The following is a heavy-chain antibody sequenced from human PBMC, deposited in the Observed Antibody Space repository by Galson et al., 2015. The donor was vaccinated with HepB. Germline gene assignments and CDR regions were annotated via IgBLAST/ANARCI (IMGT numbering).Heavy chain of an antibody. CDR3: ARGTARHRYSSSPLDY. Sequence: ETLSLTCTVSGGSISSYYWSWIRQPPGKGLEWIGYIYYSGSTNYNPSHKSRVTISVDTSKNQFSLKLSSVTAADTAVYYCARGTARHRYSSSPLDYWGQGTLVTVSS. D-gene: IGHD6-6*01. CDR2: IYYSGST. V-gene: IGHV4-59*01. J-gene: IGHJ4*02. CDR1: GGSISSYY.